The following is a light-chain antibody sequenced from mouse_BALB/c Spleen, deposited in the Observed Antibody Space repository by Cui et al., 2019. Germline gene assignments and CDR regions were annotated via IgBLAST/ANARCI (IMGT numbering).Light chain of an antibody. CDR3: QQWSGYPFT. CDR2: RTS. Sequence: ENVLTQSPAIMAASLGQKVTMTCSASSSVSSSYLHWYQQKSGASPKPLIHRTSNLASGVPARFSGSGSGTSYSLTISGVEAEDDATYYCQQWSGYPFTFGAGTKLELK. CDR1: SSVSSSY. V-gene: IGKV4-58*01. J-gene: IGKJ5*01.